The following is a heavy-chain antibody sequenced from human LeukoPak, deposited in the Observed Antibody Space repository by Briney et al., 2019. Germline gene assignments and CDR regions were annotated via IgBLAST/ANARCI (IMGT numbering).Heavy chain of an antibody. CDR1: GFTFSSYW. Sequence: PGGSLRLSCAASGFTFSSYWMSWVRQAPGQGLEWVANIKQDGSEKYYVDSVKGRFTISRDNAKNSLYLQMNSLRAEDTAVYYCARDPTSVVVAAAFDYWGQGTLVTVSS. J-gene: IGHJ4*02. CDR2: IKQDGSEK. V-gene: IGHV3-7*01. CDR3: ARDPTSVVVAAAFDY. D-gene: IGHD2-15*01.